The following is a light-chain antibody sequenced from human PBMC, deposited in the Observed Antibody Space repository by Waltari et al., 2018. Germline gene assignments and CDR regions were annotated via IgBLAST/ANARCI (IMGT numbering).Light chain of an antibody. CDR2: DAS. CDR3: QQFHDYPRT. CDR1: QAFNRA. Sequence: IHLTQSPSSLAASVGDRVTITCRASQAFNRALAWYQQRAGGPPRLLIFDASKLHTGAPSRFIGSAPGADFTLTISTLQPEDFATYYCQQFHDYPRTFGQGTKVEI. J-gene: IGKJ1*01. V-gene: IGKV1D-13*01.